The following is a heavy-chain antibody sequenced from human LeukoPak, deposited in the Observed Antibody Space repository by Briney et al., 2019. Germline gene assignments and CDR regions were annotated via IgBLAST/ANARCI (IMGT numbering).Heavy chain of an antibody. CDR2: INPNSGGT. J-gene: IGHJ4*02. D-gene: IGHD2-2*01. V-gene: IGHV1-2*02. CDR1: GYTFTGYY. CDR3: ARDLLEIQLLYSVRY. Sequence: ASVKVSCKASGYTFTGYYMHWVRQAPGQGLEWMGWINPNSGGTNYAQKFQGRVTMTRDTSISTAYMELSRLRSDDTAVYYCARDLLEIQLLYSVRYWGQGTLVTVSS.